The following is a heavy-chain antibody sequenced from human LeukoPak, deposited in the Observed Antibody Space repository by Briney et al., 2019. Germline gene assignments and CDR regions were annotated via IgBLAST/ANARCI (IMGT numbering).Heavy chain of an antibody. D-gene: IGHD3-10*01. CDR1: GYTFTGYY. CDR2: INPNSGGT. V-gene: IGHV1-2*04. Sequence: ASVRVSCKASGYTFTGYYMHWVRQAPGQGLEWMGWINPNSGGTNYAQKFQGWVTMTRDTSISTAYMELNSLRVEDTAVYYCARGPPYGSRSDYFDYWGQGTLVTVSS. J-gene: IGHJ4*02. CDR3: ARGPPYGSRSDYFDY.